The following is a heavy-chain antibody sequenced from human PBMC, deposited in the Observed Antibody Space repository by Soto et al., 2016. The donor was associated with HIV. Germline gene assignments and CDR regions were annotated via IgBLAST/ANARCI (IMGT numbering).Heavy chain of an antibody. V-gene: IGHV4-34*02. D-gene: IGHD4-17*01. CDR1: GGSFRAFS. CDR2: VNHRGSI. J-gene: IGHJ6*02. Sequence: QVKLQQWGAGLLKPSETLSLHCAVYGGSFRAFSWNWIRQSPEKGLEWIGEVNHRGSINYNPSLENRVTISLDTSKXQISLTMNSLTAADTAVYYCARGHGRYGDFRRDLLXLWMDVWGQGLRSPSP. CDR3: ARGHGRYGDFRRDLLXLWMDV.